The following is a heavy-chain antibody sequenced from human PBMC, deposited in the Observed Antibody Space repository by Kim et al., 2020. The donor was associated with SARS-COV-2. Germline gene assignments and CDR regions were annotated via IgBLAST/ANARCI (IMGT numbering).Heavy chain of an antibody. D-gene: IGHD3-10*01. CDR1: GGSFSGYY. CDR2: INHSGST. J-gene: IGHJ4*02. V-gene: IGHV4-34*01. CDR3: ARRRVISGLRQLAPHDY. Sequence: SETLSLTCAVYGGSFSGYYWSWIRQPPGKGLEWIGEINHSGSTNYNPSLKSRVTISVDTSKNQFSLKLSSVTAADTAVYYCARRRVISGLRQLAPHDYWGQGTLVTVSS.